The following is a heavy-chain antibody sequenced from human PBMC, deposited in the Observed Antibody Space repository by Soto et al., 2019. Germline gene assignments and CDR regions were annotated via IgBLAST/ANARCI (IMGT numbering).Heavy chain of an antibody. Sequence: GGSLRLSCAASGFTFSSYAMSWVRQAPGKGLEWVSAISGSGDSTYYADSVKGRFTISRDNSKNTLYLQMNSLRAEDTAVYYCARGPLYYYDSSGYPYFDYWGQGTLVTVSS. CDR2: ISGSGDST. J-gene: IGHJ4*02. V-gene: IGHV3-23*01. CDR1: GFTFSSYA. CDR3: ARGPLYYYDSSGYPYFDY. D-gene: IGHD3-22*01.